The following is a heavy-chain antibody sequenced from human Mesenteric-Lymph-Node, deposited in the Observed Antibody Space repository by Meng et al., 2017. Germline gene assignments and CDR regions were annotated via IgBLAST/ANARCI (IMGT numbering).Heavy chain of an antibody. CDR1: GFSFTDHW. CDR2: IDPDGSDP. V-gene: IGHV3-74*03. J-gene: IGHJ1*01. D-gene: IGHD1-1*01. CDR3: TNDRLNH. Sequence: EGQLVAAGGGLVQPGGSLRLSCAASGFSFTDHWMHWVRQGPGKGPVWVSRIDPDGSDPTYADSVKGRFSISRDNAKNTVYLQMNSLRAEDSALYYCTNDRLNHWGQGALVTVSS.